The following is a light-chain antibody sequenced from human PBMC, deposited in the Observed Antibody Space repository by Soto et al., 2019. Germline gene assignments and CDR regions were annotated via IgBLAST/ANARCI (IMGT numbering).Light chain of an antibody. J-gene: IGLJ1*01. V-gene: IGLV2-23*02. Sequence: QSALTQPASVSGSPGQSITISCTGTSSDVGSYNLVSWYQQHPGKAPKVMIYEVSKRPSVVPNRFSGDKSGNTASLTISGLQAEDEADYYCCSYAGSITYVFGTGTKGTVL. CDR2: EVS. CDR3: CSYAGSITYV. CDR1: SSDVGSYNL.